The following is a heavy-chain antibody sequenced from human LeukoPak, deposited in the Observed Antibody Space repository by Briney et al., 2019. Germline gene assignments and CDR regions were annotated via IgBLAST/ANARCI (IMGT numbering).Heavy chain of an antibody. V-gene: IGHV4-4*07. Sequence: SETLSLTCTVSGGSISSYYWSWIRQPAGKGLEWIGRIYTSGSANYNPSLRSRVTMSVDTSKNQFSLKLSSVTPEDTAVYYCARTYSSSHSFDYWGQGTLVTVSS. D-gene: IGHD6-6*01. CDR2: IYTSGSA. CDR1: GGSISSYY. CDR3: ARTYSSSHSFDY. J-gene: IGHJ4*02.